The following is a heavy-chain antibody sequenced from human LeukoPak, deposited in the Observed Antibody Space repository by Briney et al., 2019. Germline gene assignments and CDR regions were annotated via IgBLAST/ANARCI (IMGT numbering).Heavy chain of an antibody. CDR1: GYTFTSYD. D-gene: IGHD2-2*02. V-gene: IGHV1-8*01. CDR3: ARGHQLLYDVEFDP. CDR2: MNPNSGNT. Sequence: ASVKVSCKASGYTFTSYDINWVRQATRRGLEWMGWMNPNSGNTGYAQKFQGRVTMTRNTSISTAYMELSSLRSEDTAVYYCARGHQLLYDVEFDPWGQGTLVTVSS. J-gene: IGHJ5*02.